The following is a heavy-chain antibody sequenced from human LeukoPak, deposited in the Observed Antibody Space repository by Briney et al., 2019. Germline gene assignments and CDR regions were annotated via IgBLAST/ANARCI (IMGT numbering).Heavy chain of an antibody. J-gene: IGHJ6*03. D-gene: IGHD5-18*01. CDR3: TSADTAMASYYYYYYMDV. CDR1: GFTFSGSA. CDR2: IRSEANSYAT. V-gene: IGHV3-73*01. Sequence: GGSLRLSCAASGFTFSGSAMHWVRQASGKGLEWVGRIRSEANSYATAYAASVKGSFTISRDDPKNTAYLQMNSLKTEDTAVYYCTSADTAMASYYYYYYMDVWGKGTTVTVSS.